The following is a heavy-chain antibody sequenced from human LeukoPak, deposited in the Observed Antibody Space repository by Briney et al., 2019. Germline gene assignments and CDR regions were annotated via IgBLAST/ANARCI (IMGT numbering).Heavy chain of an antibody. CDR3: ARDQVECTGGTCQSRVGFDF. D-gene: IGHD2-8*02. V-gene: IGHV4-39*07. J-gene: IGHJ4*02. CDR2: IYYSGST. Sequence: PSETLSLTCTVSGGSISSSYYYWGWIRQPPGKGLEWIGSIYYSGSTYYNPSLKSRVTISVDTSKNQFSLNLSSVTAADTAVYYCARDQVECTGGTCQSRVGFDFWGQGTLVTVSS. CDR1: GGSISSSYYY.